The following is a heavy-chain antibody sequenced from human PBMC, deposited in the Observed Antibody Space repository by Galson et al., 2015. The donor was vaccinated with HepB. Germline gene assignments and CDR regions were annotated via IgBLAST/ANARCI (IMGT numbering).Heavy chain of an antibody. V-gene: IGHV1-69*06. J-gene: IGHJ5*02. CDR3: ARDQAALAVAGTGNWFDP. CDR2: IIPIFGTA. CDR1: GGTFSSYA. D-gene: IGHD6-19*01. Sequence: SVKVSCKASGGTFSSYAISWVRQAPGQGLEWMGGIIPIFGTANYAQKFQGRVTITADKSTSTAYMELSSLRSEDTAVYYCARDQAALAVAGTGNWFDPWGQGTLVTVSS.